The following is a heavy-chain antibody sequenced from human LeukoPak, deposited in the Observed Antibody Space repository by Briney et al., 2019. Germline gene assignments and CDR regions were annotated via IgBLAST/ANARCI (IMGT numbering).Heavy chain of an antibody. Sequence: PGGSLRLSCAASGFTFSSYAMSWVRQAPGKGLEWVAFIRYDGSNKYYADSVKGRFTISRDNSKNTLYLQMNSLRAEDTAVYYCAKDQGCSSTSCYHYYYYYYMDVWGKGTTVTVSS. CDR2: IRYDGSNK. V-gene: IGHV3-30*02. J-gene: IGHJ6*03. CDR3: AKDQGCSSTSCYHYYYYYYMDV. D-gene: IGHD2-2*01. CDR1: GFTFSSYA.